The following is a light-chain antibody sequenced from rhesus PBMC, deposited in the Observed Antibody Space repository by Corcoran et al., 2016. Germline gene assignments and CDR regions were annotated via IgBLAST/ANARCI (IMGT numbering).Light chain of an antibody. Sequence: DIVMTQTPLSLPITPGEPASISCRSSQSLLHSNGNTYLHWYLQKPGQSPQLLFYGGSNRASGVPDRFSGSGSGTDCTLKISKVEAEDVGVYSCVQAVALPLTFGGGTKVELK. CDR3: VQAVALPLT. J-gene: IGKJ4*01. CDR1: QSLLHSNGNTY. CDR2: GGS. V-gene: IGKV2-72*01.